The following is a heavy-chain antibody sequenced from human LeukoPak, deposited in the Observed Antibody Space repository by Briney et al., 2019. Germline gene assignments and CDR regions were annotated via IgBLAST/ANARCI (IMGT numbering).Heavy chain of an antibody. J-gene: IGHJ4*02. V-gene: IGHV1-69*06. CDR3: APTYYYGSGSYGPFDY. CDR1: GGTFSSYA. Sequence: SVKVSCKASGGTFSSYAISWVRQAPGQGLEWMGGIIPIYGTANYAQKFQGRVTITADKSTSTAYMELSSLRSEDTAVYYCAPTYYYGSGSYGPFDYWGQGTLVTVSS. D-gene: IGHD3-10*01. CDR2: IIPIYGTA.